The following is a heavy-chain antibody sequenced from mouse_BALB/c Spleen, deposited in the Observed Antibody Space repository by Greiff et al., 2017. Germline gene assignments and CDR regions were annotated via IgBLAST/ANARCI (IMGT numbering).Heavy chain of an antibody. D-gene: IGHD2-4*01. CDR3: ARGSDYDGGDYFDY. V-gene: IGHV7-3*02. CDR1: GFTFTDYY. J-gene: IGHJ2*01. CDR2: IRNKANGYTT. Sequence: DVKLVESGGGLVQPGGSLRLSCATSGFTFTDYYMSWVRQPPGKALEWLGFIRNKANGYTTEYSASVKGRFTISRDNSQSILYLQMNTLRAEDSATYYCARGSDYDGGDYFDYWGQGTTLTVSS.